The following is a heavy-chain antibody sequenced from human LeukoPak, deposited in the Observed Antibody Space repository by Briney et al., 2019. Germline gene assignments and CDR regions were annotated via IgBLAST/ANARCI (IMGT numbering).Heavy chain of an antibody. Sequence: ASVKVSCKASGYTFTGYYMHWVRQAPGQGLEWMGWMNPNSGGTNYAQRFQGRVTMTRDTSINTTYMELSTLTSDDTAIYYCARDRAASWYGGEDYWGQGTLVTVSS. CDR2: MNPNSGGT. V-gene: IGHV1-2*02. CDR3: ARDRAASWYGGEDY. D-gene: IGHD6-13*01. CDR1: GYTFTGYY. J-gene: IGHJ4*02.